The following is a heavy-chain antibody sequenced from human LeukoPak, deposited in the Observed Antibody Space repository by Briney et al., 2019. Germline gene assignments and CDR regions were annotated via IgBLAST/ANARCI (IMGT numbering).Heavy chain of an antibody. D-gene: IGHD3-16*01. Sequence: ASVKVSCKASGYTFTSYGISWVRQAPGQGLEWMGWISAYNGNTNYAQKLQGRVTMTTDTSTSTAYMELSSLRSEDTAVYYCATRRLGGSYYYYYMDVWGKGTTVTVSS. V-gene: IGHV1-18*01. CDR1: GYTFTSYG. J-gene: IGHJ6*03. CDR3: ATRRLGGSYYYYYMDV. CDR2: ISAYNGNT.